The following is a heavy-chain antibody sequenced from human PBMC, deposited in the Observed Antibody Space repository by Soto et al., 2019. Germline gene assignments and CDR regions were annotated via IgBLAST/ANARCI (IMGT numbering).Heavy chain of an antibody. CDR2: IIPILGIA. D-gene: IGHD3-10*01. CDR1: GGTFSSYT. Sequence: SVKVSCKASGGTFSSYTISWVRQAPGQRLEWMGRIIPILGIANYAQKFQGRVTITADKSTSTAYMELSSLRSEDTAVYYCSKVARLYGSGYMDVWGKGTTVTVSS. CDR3: SKVARLYGSGYMDV. J-gene: IGHJ6*03. V-gene: IGHV1-69*02.